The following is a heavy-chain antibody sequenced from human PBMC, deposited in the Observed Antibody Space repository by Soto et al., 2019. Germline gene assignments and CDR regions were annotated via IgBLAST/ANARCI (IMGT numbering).Heavy chain of an antibody. CDR3: VRNYGGNSQFFDL. Sequence: QVQLQESGPGLVKPSETLSLNCSVSGDAITRHYWSWIRQSPGKGLEWLGYFFHTGTALFNPSLRSRVSMSVDTSKNQFSLKLTSVIPADTDVYFCVRNYGGNSQFFDLWGRGTLVPVSS. CDR1: GDAITRHY. J-gene: IGHJ2*01. D-gene: IGHD4-17*01. CDR2: FFHTGTA. V-gene: IGHV4-59*11.